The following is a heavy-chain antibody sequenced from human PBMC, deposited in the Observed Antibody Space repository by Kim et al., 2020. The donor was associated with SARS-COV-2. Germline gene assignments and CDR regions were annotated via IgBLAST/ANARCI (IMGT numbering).Heavy chain of an antibody. CDR2: IYYSGST. CDR3: ARQGFGHYYMDV. J-gene: IGHJ6*03. V-gene: IGHV4-39*01. Sequence: SETLSLTCTVSGGSISSSSYYWGWIRQPPGKGLEWIGSIYYSGSTYYNPSLKSRVTISVDTSKNQFSLKPSSVTAADTALDYWARQGFGHYYMDVWGKG. CDR1: GGSISSSSYY. D-gene: IGHD3-16*01.